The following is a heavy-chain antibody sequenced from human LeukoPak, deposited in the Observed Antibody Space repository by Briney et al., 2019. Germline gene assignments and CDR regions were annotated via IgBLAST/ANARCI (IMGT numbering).Heavy chain of an antibody. J-gene: IGHJ4*02. D-gene: IGHD6-13*01. CDR3: ARGGVYSSRGIDY. V-gene: IGHV3-21*01. CDR2: ITSSSNYI. Sequence: GGSLRLSCAASGFTFDSYSMNWVRQAPGKGLEWVSSITSSSNYIYYADSVKGRFTISRDNAKNSLYLQINSLRAEDTAVYYCARGGVYSSRGIDYWGQGTLVTVSS. CDR1: GFTFDSYS.